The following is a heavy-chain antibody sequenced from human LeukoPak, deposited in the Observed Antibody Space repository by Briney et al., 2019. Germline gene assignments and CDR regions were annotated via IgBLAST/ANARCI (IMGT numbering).Heavy chain of an antibody. Sequence: ASVKVSCKASGGTFSSYAISWVRQAPGQGLEWMGWISAYNGNTNYAQKLQGRVTMTTDTSTSTAYMELRSLRSDDTAVYYCARDITMVRGVIKSGYWGQGTLVTVSS. CDR1: GGTFSSYA. CDR3: ARDITMVRGVIKSGY. D-gene: IGHD3-10*01. V-gene: IGHV1-18*01. CDR2: ISAYNGNT. J-gene: IGHJ4*02.